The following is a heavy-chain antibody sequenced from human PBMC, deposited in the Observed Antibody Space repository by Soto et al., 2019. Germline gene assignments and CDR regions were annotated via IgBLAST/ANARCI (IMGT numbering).Heavy chain of an antibody. Sequence: ASVKVSCKASGHTFTGYYMHWVRQAPGQGLEWMGWINPNSGGTNYAQKFQGRVTMTRDTSISTAYMELSRLRSDDTAVYYCARGPLHDYGDFYFDYWGQGTLVTVSS. D-gene: IGHD4-17*01. V-gene: IGHV1-2*02. CDR3: ARGPLHDYGDFYFDY. J-gene: IGHJ4*02. CDR1: GHTFTGYY. CDR2: INPNSGGT.